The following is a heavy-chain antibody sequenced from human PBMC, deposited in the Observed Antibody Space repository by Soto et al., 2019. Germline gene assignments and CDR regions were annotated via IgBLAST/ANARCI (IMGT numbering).Heavy chain of an antibody. CDR2: ISASSGKI. J-gene: IGHJ4*02. V-gene: IGHV3-21*01. CDR1: VFAFNSYG. CDR3: ARTWIKFGPNDY. D-gene: IGHD2-2*03. Sequence: PWGALIVSCESAVFAFNSYGIDWVRQAPGKGLESVYSISASSGKIYYVDCVSGRFTISIDNSKKSVYLQMNSLRVEDTAIYYCARTWIKFGPNDYWGQGATVTVSS.